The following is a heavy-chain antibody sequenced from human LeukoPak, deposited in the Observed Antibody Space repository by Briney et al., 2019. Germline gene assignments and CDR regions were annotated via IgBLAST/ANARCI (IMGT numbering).Heavy chain of an antibody. J-gene: IGHJ4*02. CDR3: ARDGQECGGTSCFDY. Sequence: AGESLKISCKGSGYSFTSYWISWVRQAPGKGLEWVSSISSSSSYIYYADSVKGRFTISRDNAKNSLYLQMNSLRAEDTAVYYCARDGQECGGTSCFDYWGQGTLVTVSS. D-gene: IGHD2-2*01. V-gene: IGHV3-21*01. CDR1: GYSFTSYW. CDR2: ISSSSSYI.